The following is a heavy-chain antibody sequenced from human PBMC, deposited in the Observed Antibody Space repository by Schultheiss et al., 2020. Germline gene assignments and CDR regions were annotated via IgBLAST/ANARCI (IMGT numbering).Heavy chain of an antibody. D-gene: IGHD3-9*01. V-gene: IGHV5-51*01. CDR1: GYKFASQW. CDR2: IYPDDSDT. Sequence: GESLKISCKGSGYKFASQWIGWVRQMPGKGLEWMGIIYPDDSDTRYSPSFQGQVTISADKSINTAYLQWSSLKASDTAVYYCARLGVLRYFDIDYWGQGTLVTVSS. J-gene: IGHJ4*02. CDR3: ARLGVLRYFDIDY.